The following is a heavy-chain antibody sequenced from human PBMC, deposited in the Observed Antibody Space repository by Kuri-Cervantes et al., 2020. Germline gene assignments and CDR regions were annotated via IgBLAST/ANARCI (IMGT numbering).Heavy chain of an antibody. CDR1: GYSLTSYW. CDR3: ATSYCSGGSCLLGAPNLQH. Sequence: GESLKISCKGSGYSLTSYWIGWVRQIPGKGLEWMGIIYPGDSDTRYSPSFQGQVTISADKSISTAYLQWSSLKASDTAMYYCATSYCSGGSCLLGAPNLQHWGQGTLVTVSS. CDR2: IYPGDSDT. D-gene: IGHD2-15*01. V-gene: IGHV5-51*01. J-gene: IGHJ1*01.